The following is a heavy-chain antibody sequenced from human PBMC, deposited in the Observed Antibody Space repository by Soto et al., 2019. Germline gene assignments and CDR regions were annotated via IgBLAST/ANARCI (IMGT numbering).Heavy chain of an antibody. Sequence: QVQLVESGGGVVQPGRSLRLSCAASGFTFSSYGMHWVRQAPGKGLEWVAVIWHDGSNKYYADSVKGRFTISRDNSKNTLYLQMNRLRAEDTVVYYCARGYMAGTDQYAFDIWGQGTMVTVSS. CDR2: IWHDGSNK. V-gene: IGHV3-33*01. CDR1: GFTFSSYG. CDR3: ARGYMAGTDQYAFDI. D-gene: IGHD1-7*01. J-gene: IGHJ3*02.